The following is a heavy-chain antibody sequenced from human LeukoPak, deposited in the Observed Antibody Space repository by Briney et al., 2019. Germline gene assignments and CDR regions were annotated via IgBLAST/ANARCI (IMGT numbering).Heavy chain of an antibody. Sequence: PSETLSLTCTVSGYFISSGYYWGWIRQPPGKGLQWIGSIHHSGSTYYNPSLKSRVTISVDTSKNQFSLKLSSVTAADTAVYYCARHTGTTSSSAYYFDYWGQGTLVTVSS. V-gene: IGHV4-38-2*02. CDR3: ARHTGTTSSSAYYFDY. CDR1: GYFISSGYY. D-gene: IGHD1-1*01. J-gene: IGHJ4*02. CDR2: IHHSGST.